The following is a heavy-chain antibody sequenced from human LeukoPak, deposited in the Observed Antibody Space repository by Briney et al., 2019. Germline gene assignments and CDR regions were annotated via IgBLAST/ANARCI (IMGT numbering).Heavy chain of an antibody. Sequence: SETLSLTCAVSGGSFSGYYWSWIRQPPGKGLEWIGYMYYSGSTNYNPSFKSRVTMSGDTSKNELSLKLSSVTAADTAVYYCARMNGDYGFRNYFYYGLDVWGQGTTVTVSS. CDR3: ARMNGDYGFRNYFYYGLDV. D-gene: IGHD4-17*01. CDR1: GGSFSGYY. CDR2: MYYSGST. V-gene: IGHV4-59*08. J-gene: IGHJ6*02.